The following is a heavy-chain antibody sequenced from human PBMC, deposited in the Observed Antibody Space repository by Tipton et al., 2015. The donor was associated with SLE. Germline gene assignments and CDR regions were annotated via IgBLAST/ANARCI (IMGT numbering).Heavy chain of an antibody. D-gene: IGHD1-1*01. CDR2: INHSGST. J-gene: IGHJ6*03. V-gene: IGHV4-34*01. CDR1: GGSISSYY. Sequence: TLSLTCTVSGGSISSYYWSWIRQSPGKGLEWVGEINHSGSTNYNPSLKSRVTISVDTSKNQFSLKLNSVTAADTAVYYCARAPGLERPYYYYYYMDVWGKGTTVTVSS. CDR3: ARAPGLERPYYYYYYMDV.